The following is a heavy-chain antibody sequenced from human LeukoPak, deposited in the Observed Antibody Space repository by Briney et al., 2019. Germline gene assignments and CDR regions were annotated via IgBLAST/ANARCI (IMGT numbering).Heavy chain of an antibody. CDR1: GYTFTGYY. Sequence: ASVKVSCTASGYTFTGYYMHWVRQAPGQGLEWMGWINPNSGGTNYAQKFQGRVTMTRDTSISTAYMELSRLRSDDTAVYYCACWTPSLRYFDWLLYTTREKYYGMDVWGQGTTVTVSS. D-gene: IGHD3-9*01. CDR2: INPNSGGT. J-gene: IGHJ6*02. V-gene: IGHV1-2*02. CDR3: ACWTPSLRYFDWLLYTTREKYYGMDV.